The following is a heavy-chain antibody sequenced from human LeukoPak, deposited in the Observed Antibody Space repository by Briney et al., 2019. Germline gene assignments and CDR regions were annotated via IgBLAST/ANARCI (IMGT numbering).Heavy chain of an antibody. Sequence: SVKVSCKASGGTFSNYAISWVRQAPGQGLEWMGGIIPIFGTVNYAQKFQGRVTMTEDTSTDTAYMELSSLRSEDTAVYYCATGSRDYDSSGYQPDWFDPWGQGTLVTVSS. V-gene: IGHV1-69*06. CDR1: GGTFSNYA. D-gene: IGHD3-22*01. CDR3: ATGSRDYDSSGYQPDWFDP. CDR2: IIPIFGTV. J-gene: IGHJ5*02.